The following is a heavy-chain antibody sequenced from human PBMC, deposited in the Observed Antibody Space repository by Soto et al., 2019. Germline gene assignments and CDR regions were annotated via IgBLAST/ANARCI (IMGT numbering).Heavy chain of an antibody. D-gene: IGHD3-3*01. Sequence: ASVKVSCKASGYIFTNYYIHWVRQAPGQGLEWMGRINTNNGNTNYPQSLQGRLTMTTDTSTTTAYMELRSLRSDDTAVYYCARGTTLAIFDYGMDVWGQGATVTVSS. CDR2: INTNNGNT. V-gene: IGHV1-18*04. CDR1: GYIFTNYY. CDR3: ARGTTLAIFDYGMDV. J-gene: IGHJ6*02.